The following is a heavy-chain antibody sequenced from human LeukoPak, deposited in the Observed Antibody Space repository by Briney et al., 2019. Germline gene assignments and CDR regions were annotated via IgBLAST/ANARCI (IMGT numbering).Heavy chain of an antibody. V-gene: IGHV3-30*18. CDR2: ISYDGGNR. J-gene: IGHJ6*02. CDR3: AKVTVATADNYYYYGMDV. CDR1: GFTFSSCA. D-gene: IGHD1-1*01. Sequence: GGSLRLSCAASGFTFSSCAMHWVRQAPGKGLEWAAVISYDGGNRYYVDSVKGRFTISRDNSKNTLSLQMDSLRGEDTAVYYCAKVTVATADNYYYYGMDVWGQGTTVTVSS.